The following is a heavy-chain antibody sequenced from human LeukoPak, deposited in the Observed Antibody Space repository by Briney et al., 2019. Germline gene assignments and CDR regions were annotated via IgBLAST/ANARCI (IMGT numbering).Heavy chain of an antibody. CDR1: GGSISSYY. D-gene: IGHD3-10*01. CDR3: ARRTGRLRGYDY. J-gene: IGHJ4*02. V-gene: IGHV4-59*01. Sequence: SETLSLTCTVSGGSISSYYWSWIRQPPGKGLESIGYIYYSGSTNYNPSLKSRVTISVDTSKNQFSLKLSSVTAADTAVYYCARRTGRLRGYDYWGQGTLVTVSS. CDR2: IYYSGST.